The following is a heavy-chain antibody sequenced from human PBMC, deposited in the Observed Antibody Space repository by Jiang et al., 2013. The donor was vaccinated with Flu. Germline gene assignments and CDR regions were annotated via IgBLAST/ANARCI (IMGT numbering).Heavy chain of an antibody. D-gene: IGHD6-19*01. Sequence: GLVQPGRSLRLSCAASGFTFDDYAMHWVRQAPGKGLEWVSGISWNSGSIGYADSVKGRFTISRDNAKNSLYLQMNSLRAEDTALYYCAKDRFQNSGWYSYYFDYWGQGTPVTVSS. CDR3: AKDRFQNSGWYSYYFDY. CDR1: GFTFDDYA. CDR2: ISWNSGSI. V-gene: IGHV3-9*01. J-gene: IGHJ4*02.